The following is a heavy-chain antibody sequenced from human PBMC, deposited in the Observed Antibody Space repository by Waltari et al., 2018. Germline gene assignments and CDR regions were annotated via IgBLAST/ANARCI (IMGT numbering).Heavy chain of an antibody. CDR2: IIPILGIA. CDR3: ASGLDCSGGSCSYFDY. CDR1: GGTFSSYP. V-gene: IGHV1-69*02. D-gene: IGHD2-15*01. Sequence: QVQLVQSGAEVKKPGSSVKVSCKASGGTFSSYPISRVRQAPGQGLEWMGRIIPILGIANYAQKFQGRVTITADKSTSTAYMELSSLRSEDTAVYYCASGLDCSGGSCSYFDYWGQGTLVTVSS. J-gene: IGHJ4*02.